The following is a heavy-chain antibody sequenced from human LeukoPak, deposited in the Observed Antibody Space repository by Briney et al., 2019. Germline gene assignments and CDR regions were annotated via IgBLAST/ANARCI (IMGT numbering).Heavy chain of an antibody. V-gene: IGHV4-39*07. J-gene: IGHJ5*02. CDR2: IYYSGST. CDR3: ARDQGIAVAGPTSLDGFDP. Sequence: SETLSLTCTVSGGSISSSSYYWGWIRQPPGKGLEWIGSIYYSGSTYYNPSLKSRVTISVDTSKNQFSLKLSSVTAADTAVYYCARDQGIAVAGPTSLDGFDPWGQGTLVTVSS. CDR1: GGSISSSSYY. D-gene: IGHD6-19*01.